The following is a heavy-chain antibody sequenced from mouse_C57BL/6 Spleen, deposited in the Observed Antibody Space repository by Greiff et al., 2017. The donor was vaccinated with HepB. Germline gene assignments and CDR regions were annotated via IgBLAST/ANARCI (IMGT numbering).Heavy chain of an antibody. Sequence: EVKLMESGEGLVKPGGSLKLSCAASGFTFSSYAMSWVRQTPEKRLEWVAYISSGGDYIYYADTVKGRFTISRDNARNTLYLQMSSLKSEDTAMYYCTRVYGNYASYWGQGTLVTVSA. V-gene: IGHV5-9-1*02. CDR1: GFTFSSYA. CDR2: ISSGGDYI. CDR3: TRVYGNYASY. D-gene: IGHD2-1*01. J-gene: IGHJ3*01.